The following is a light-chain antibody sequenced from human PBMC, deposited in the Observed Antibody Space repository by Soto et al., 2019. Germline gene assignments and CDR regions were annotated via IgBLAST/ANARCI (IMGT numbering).Light chain of an antibody. J-gene: IGKJ1*01. CDR3: QQYNNWPRT. CDR2: GAS. Sequence: EILLTQYPAILSVSVGERATLSCRASQGVSSNLAWYQQKPGQAPRLLIYGASTRATGIPARFSGSGSGTEFTLTIGSLQSEDFAVYYCQQYNNWPRTFGQGTKVDIK. CDR1: QGVSSN. V-gene: IGKV3-15*01.